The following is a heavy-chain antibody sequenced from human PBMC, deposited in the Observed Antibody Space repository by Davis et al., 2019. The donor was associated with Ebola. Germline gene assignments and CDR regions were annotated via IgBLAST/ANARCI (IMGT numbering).Heavy chain of an antibody. V-gene: IGHV1-69*13. D-gene: IGHD6-13*01. Sequence: AASVKVSCKASGYTFTSYYMHWVRQAPGQGLEWMGGIIPIFGTAKYAQKFQGRVTITADESTSTAYMELSSLRSEDTAVYYCARERIAAAGTQHYYYFGMDVWGQGTTVTVSS. CDR1: GYTFTSYY. J-gene: IGHJ6*02. CDR2: IIPIFGTA. CDR3: ARERIAAAGTQHYYYFGMDV.